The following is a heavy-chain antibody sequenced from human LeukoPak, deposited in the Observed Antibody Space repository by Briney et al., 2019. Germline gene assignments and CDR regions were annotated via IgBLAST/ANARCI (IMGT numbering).Heavy chain of an antibody. J-gene: IGHJ6*03. D-gene: IGHD3-10*01. Sequence: SSETLSLTCTVSGGSISSYYWSWIRQPPGKGLEWIGYIYYSGSTNYNPSLKSRVTISVDTSKNQFSLKLSSVTAADTAVYYCARDSAGFGELSSYYYYMDVWGKGTTVTISS. CDR2: IYYSGST. V-gene: IGHV4-59*01. CDR3: ARDSAGFGELSSYYYYMDV. CDR1: GGSISSYY.